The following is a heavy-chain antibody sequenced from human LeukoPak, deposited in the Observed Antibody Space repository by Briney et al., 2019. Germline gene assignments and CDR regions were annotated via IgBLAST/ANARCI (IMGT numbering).Heavy chain of an antibody. CDR2: ISSSSSYI. CDR1: GFTFSRYS. D-gene: IGHD3-22*01. Sequence: GGSLRLSCAAPGFTFSRYSMNWVRQAPRKGLEWVPSISSSSSYIYYADSVKGRFTISRDNAKNSLYLQMNSLRAEDTAVYYCARDGDYYDSRGDAFDIWGQGAMVTVAS. J-gene: IGHJ3*02. V-gene: IGHV3-21*01. CDR3: ARDGDYYDSRGDAFDI.